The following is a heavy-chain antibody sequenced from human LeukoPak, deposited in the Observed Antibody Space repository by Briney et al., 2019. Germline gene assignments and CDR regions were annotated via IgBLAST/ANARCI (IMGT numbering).Heavy chain of an antibody. Sequence: ASVKVSCKASGYSFTSYDINWVRQAPGQGFEWVGWMNPNSGNTGHAQEFQGRVTMTRDTSMSTAYMELSSLRYEDTAVYYCARGRGYDRAGYVYYFDFWGQGTLVTVSS. D-gene: IGHD3-22*01. J-gene: IGHJ4*02. V-gene: IGHV1-8*01. CDR1: GYSFTSYD. CDR2: MNPNSGNT. CDR3: ARGRGYDRAGYVYYFDF.